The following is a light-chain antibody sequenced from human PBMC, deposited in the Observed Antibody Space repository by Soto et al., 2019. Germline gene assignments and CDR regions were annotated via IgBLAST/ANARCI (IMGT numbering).Light chain of an antibody. J-gene: IGLJ3*02. V-gene: IGLV2-23*01. Sequence: QSVLTQPASVSGSPGQSITISCTGTSSDVGSYNLVSWNQQHPGKAPKLMIYEGSKRPSGVSNRFSGSKSGNTASLTISGLQAEDEADYYCCSYAGSSTWVFGGGTKVTVL. CDR1: SSDVGSYNL. CDR2: EGS. CDR3: CSYAGSSTWV.